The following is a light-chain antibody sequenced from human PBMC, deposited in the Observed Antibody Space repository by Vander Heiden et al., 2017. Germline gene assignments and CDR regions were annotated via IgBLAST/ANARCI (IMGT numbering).Light chain of an antibody. Sequence: QSVLTQPPSVSGAPGQRVTISCTGSSSNIGAGYDVHWYQQLPGTAPKLRSYGNSNRPSGVPDRFSGSKSGTSASLASTGLQAEDEADYDCQSYDSSLSGVVCGGGTKLTVL. CDR2: GNS. CDR3: QSYDSSLSGVV. J-gene: IGLJ2*01. V-gene: IGLV1-40*01. CDR1: SSNIGAGYD.